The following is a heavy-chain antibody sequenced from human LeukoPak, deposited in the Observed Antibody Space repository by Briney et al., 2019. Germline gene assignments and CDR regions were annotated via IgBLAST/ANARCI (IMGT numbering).Heavy chain of an antibody. CDR1: GGSISSSLYH. V-gene: IGHV4-39*01. CDR3: ARQEIGLRSFDP. D-gene: IGHD3/OR15-3a*01. Sequence: SETLSLTCTVSGGSISSSLYHWGWIRQSPGKNLGWLGSIYYTGTTHYNPSLKSRVTISVDTSKNQFSLNLSSVTAADTAVYYCARQEIGLRSFDPWGQGTLVTVSS. CDR2: IYYTGTT. J-gene: IGHJ5*02.